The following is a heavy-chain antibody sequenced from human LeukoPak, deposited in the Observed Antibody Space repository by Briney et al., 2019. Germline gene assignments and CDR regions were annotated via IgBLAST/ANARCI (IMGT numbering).Heavy chain of an antibody. CDR1: GYTFTSYG. V-gene: IGHV1-18*01. CDR2: ISTYNGNT. J-gene: IGHJ5*02. D-gene: IGHD1-26*01. Sequence: SVKVSCKASGYTFTSYGISWVRQAPGQGLEWMGWISTYNGNTNYAQELQDRVTMTTDTSTSTAYMELRSLRSDDTAVYFCARDHVSYYLDPWGQGTLVTVSS. CDR3: ARDHVSYYLDP.